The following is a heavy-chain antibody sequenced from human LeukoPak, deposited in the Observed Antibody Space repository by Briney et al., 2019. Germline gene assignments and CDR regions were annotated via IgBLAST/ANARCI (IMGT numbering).Heavy chain of an antibody. J-gene: IGHJ3*01. CDR2: IHHDGRT. Sequence: SETLSLTCTVSVRPLRLCDWSGIRQSPGKGLEWMGDIHHDGRTKYKSSFKSRVTIFLDSSKNEVSLRLSPVTPADAALYFCVREAVPRVYGDTVNATDLWGQGTMVTVAP. D-gene: IGHD4-17*01. CDR1: VRPLRLCD. V-gene: IGHV4-34*01. CDR3: VREAVPRVYGDTVNATDL.